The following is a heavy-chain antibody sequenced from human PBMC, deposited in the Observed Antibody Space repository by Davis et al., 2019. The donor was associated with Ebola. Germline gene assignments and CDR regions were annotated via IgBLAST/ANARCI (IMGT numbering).Heavy chain of an antibody. J-gene: IGHJ3*02. CDR2: INPNDGRT. D-gene: IGHD5-12*01. Sequence: AASVKVSCKASGYTFTNYYMHWVRQAPGQGLEWMGMINPNDGRTIYAQKLQGRVTVTRDTSTTTVYMDLSSLGSEDTALYYCTTPGGQDSGYDVFDIWGQGTRVTVSS. CDR1: GYTFTNYY. CDR3: TTPGGQDSGYDVFDI. V-gene: IGHV1-46*03.